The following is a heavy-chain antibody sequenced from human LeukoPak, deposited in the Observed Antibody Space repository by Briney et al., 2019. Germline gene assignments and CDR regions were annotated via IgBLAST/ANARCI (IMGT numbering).Heavy chain of an antibody. Sequence: SETLSLTCTVSGGSISSYYWRWIRQPPGKGLEWIGYIYTSGSTNYNPSLKSRVTISVDTSKNLFSLKLSSVTAADTAVYYCARHVDYYMDVWGKGTTVTVSS. V-gene: IGHV4-4*09. J-gene: IGHJ6*03. CDR1: GGSISSYY. CDR2: IYTSGST. CDR3: ARHVDYYMDV.